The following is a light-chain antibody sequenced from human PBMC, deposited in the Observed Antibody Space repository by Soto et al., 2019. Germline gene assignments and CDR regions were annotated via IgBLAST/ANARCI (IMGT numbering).Light chain of an antibody. Sequence: EIVMTQSPATLSVSPGERATLSCRASQSISGNLAWYQQKPGQAPRLLIYGASTRATGIPARFTGSGSGTEFTLTISSLQSEDFVVYYCQQYNNWPRTFGQGTKVEI. V-gene: IGKV3-15*01. CDR2: GAS. CDR3: QQYNNWPRT. J-gene: IGKJ1*01. CDR1: QSISGN.